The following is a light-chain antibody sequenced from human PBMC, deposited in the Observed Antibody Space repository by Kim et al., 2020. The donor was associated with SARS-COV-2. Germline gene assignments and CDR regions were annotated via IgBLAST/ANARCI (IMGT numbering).Light chain of an antibody. CDR1: DLKDKY. V-gene: IGLV3-1*01. Sequence: SYELTQPPSVSVSPRQTASITCSGYDLKDKYTSWYQQKAGQSPVLVIYQDRKRPSGIPERFSGSSSGNTATLTISGTQINDEADYYCQAWDTSTVIFGGGTKVTVL. J-gene: IGLJ2*01. CDR2: QDR. CDR3: QAWDTSTVI.